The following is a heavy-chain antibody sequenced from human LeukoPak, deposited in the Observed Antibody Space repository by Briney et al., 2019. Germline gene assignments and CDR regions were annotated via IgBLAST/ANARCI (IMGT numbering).Heavy chain of an antibody. CDR3: ARDPRGYSGYDLFLDV. V-gene: IGHV3-66*01. CDR2: IYSGGST. Sequence: PGGSLRLSCAASGFTVSSNYMSWVRQAPGKGLEWVLVIYSGGSTYYADSVKGRFTISRDNFKNTLYLQMNSLRAEDTAVYYCARDPRGYSGYDLFLDVWGQGTTVTVSS. CDR1: GFTVSSNY. J-gene: IGHJ6*02. D-gene: IGHD5-12*01.